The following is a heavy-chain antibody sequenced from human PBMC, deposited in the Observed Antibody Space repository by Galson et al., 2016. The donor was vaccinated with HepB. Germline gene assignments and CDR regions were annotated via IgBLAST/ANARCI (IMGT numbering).Heavy chain of an antibody. CDR2: IYNSWTT. Sequence: LSLTCTVSGGSISSSSYYWGWLRQPPGEGLEWLGSIYNSWTTYPNPSLDGRVTMSVDTSKHQFSLKVNSVTAADTAVYYCARPKGYNSAAESHVPVMYAFDIWGQGTLVTVSS. V-gene: IGHV4-39*01. CDR1: GGSISSSSYY. D-gene: IGHD5-24*01. J-gene: IGHJ3*02. CDR3: ARPKGYNSAAESHVPVMYAFDI.